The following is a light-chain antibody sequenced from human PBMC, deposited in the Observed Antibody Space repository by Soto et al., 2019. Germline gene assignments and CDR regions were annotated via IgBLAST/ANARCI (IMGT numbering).Light chain of an antibody. CDR1: QGIGNA. CDR3: LQDINSPWT. V-gene: IGKV1-6*01. J-gene: IGKJ1*01. Sequence: AGQLTLSPSSLSAXVGDXVTSXXRASQGIGNALGWYQQKPGKPPKVLIYGASNLKSGVPPRFSGSGSGTDFTLAISSLQPEDSAPYYCLQDINSPWTFGQGTEVDIK. CDR2: GAS.